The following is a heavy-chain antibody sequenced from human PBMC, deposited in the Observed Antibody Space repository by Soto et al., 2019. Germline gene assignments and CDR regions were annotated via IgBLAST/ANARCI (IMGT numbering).Heavy chain of an antibody. CDR2: ISSSSGYT. Sequence: QVQLVESGGGLVKPGGSLRLSCAASGFTFSDYYMSWIRQAPGKGLEWVSYISSSSGYTNYADSVKGRFTISRDNAKNSLYLQMNSLRAEDTAVYYCARDREKYSSSSYYGMDVWGQGTTVTVSS. V-gene: IGHV3-11*06. CDR3: ARDREKYSSSSYYGMDV. D-gene: IGHD6-6*01. CDR1: GFTFSDYY. J-gene: IGHJ6*02.